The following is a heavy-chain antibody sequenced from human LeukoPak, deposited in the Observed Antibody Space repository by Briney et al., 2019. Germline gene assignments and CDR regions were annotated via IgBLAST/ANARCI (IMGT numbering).Heavy chain of an antibody. CDR1: GYTFTSYA. CDR3: ARVVTRIGDAFDI. CDR2: INAGNGNT. Sequence: ASVKVSCKASGYTFTSYAMHWVRQAPGQRLEWMGWINAGNGNTKYSQKFQGRVTMTRDTSTSTVYMELSSLRSEDTAVYYCARVVTRIGDAFDIWGQGTMVTVSS. J-gene: IGHJ3*02. D-gene: IGHD2-21*02. V-gene: IGHV1-3*01.